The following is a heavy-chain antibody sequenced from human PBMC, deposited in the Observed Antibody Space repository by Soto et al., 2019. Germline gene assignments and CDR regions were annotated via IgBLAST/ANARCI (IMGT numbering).Heavy chain of an antibody. Sequence: ASGPTLVNPTQTLTLTCIFSGFSLSSKGMRVSWIRQPPGKALEWLARIDWDDDKFYSPSLRTRLAISKGTSKNQVVLTMTNVDPMDTATYYCARSPGGFTVATYFFDYWGQGTLVTVSS. CDR1: GFSLSSKGMR. V-gene: IGHV2-70*04. D-gene: IGHD3-16*01. CDR2: IDWDDDK. CDR3: ARSPGGFTVATYFFDY. J-gene: IGHJ4*02.